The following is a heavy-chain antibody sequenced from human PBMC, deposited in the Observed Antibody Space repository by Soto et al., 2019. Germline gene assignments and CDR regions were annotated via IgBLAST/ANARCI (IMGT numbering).Heavy chain of an antibody. CDR3: ARDGDTAAFDY. V-gene: IGHV3-13*01. J-gene: IGHJ4*02. Sequence: EVQLVESGGGLVQPGGSLRLSCAASGFTFSSYDMHWVRQATGKGLEWVSAIGTAGDTYYPGSVKGRFTISRENAKNSLYLQMNSLRAEDTAVYYCARDGDTAAFDYWGQGTLVTVSS. D-gene: IGHD5-18*01. CDR1: GFTFSSYD. CDR2: IGTAGDT.